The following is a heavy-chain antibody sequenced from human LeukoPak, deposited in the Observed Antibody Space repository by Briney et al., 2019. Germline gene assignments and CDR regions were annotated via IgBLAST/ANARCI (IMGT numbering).Heavy chain of an antibody. Sequence: ASVKVSCKASGYTFNDYYMHWVQQAPGQGLEWMGWINPNSGDTSYAQKFQDRVTMTRDTSISTAYMELSRLTSDDTAVYYCARGRGGINPWWFDNWGQGALVTVSS. J-gene: IGHJ4*02. CDR1: GYTFNDYY. D-gene: IGHD2-8*02. CDR2: INPNSGDT. CDR3: ARGRGGINPWWFDN. V-gene: IGHV1-2*02.